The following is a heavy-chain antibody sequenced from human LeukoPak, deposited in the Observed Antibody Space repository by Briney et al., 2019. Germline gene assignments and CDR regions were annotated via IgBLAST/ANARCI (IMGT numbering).Heavy chain of an antibody. V-gene: IGHV3-74*01. CDR3: ARGPIAAAGTFGY. J-gene: IGHJ4*02. Sequence: GGSLRLSGAASGFTFSSYWMHWVRQAPGKGLVWVSRINSDGSSTSYADSVKGRFTISRDNAKNTLYLQMNSLRAEDTAVYYCARGPIAAAGTFGYWGQGTLVTVSA. D-gene: IGHD6-13*01. CDR1: GFTFSSYW. CDR2: INSDGSST.